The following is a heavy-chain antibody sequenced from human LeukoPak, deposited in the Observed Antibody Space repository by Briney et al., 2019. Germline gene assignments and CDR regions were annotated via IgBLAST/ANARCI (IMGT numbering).Heavy chain of an antibody. CDR2: ISYSGST. D-gene: IGHD3-22*01. J-gene: IGHJ5*02. CDR1: GGSISSYY. V-gene: IGHV4-59*01. CDR3: AREPGFDSSGYLNWFDP. Sequence: PSETLSLTCTVSGGSISSYYWSWIRQPPGKGLEWIACISYSGSTKYNPSLKSRVTISVDTSKNQLSLKLSSVTAADTAAYHCAREPGFDSSGYLNWFDPWGQGTLVTVSS.